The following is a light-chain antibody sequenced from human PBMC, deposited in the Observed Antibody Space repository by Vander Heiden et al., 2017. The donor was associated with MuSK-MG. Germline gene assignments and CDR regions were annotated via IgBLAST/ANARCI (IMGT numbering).Light chain of an antibody. Sequence: EIVMTQSPATLSLSPGERATLSCRASQSVSSSYLSWYQQKPGQAPRLLIYGASTRATGIPARFSGSGSGTDFTLLISSLQPEDFAVYYCQQDYNLLTFGGGTKVEIK. J-gene: IGKJ4*01. CDR1: QSVSSSY. CDR2: GAS. V-gene: IGKV3D-7*01. CDR3: QQDYNLLT.